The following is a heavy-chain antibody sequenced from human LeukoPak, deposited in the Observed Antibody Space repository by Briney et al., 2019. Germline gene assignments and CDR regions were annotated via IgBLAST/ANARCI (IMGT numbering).Heavy chain of an antibody. Sequence: ASVKVSCKASGYTFTSYGISWVRQAPGQGLEWMGGIIPIFHTANYAQKLQGRVTITTDESTTTAYMDLSSLRSEDTAVYYCARTRIAVAANRLGGFDIWGQGTMVTVSS. V-gene: IGHV1-69*05. CDR2: IIPIFHTA. CDR3: ARTRIAVAANRLGGFDI. J-gene: IGHJ3*02. CDR1: GYTFTSYG. D-gene: IGHD6-19*01.